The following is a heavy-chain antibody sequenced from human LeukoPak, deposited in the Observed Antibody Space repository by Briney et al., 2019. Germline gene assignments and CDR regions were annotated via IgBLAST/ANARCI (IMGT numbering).Heavy chain of an antibody. CDR1: GGSISSGGYY. J-gene: IGHJ6*03. Sequence: SETLSLTCTVSGGSISSGGYYWSWIRQPPGKGLEWIGYMYHIGNTNYNPSLKSRVTISIDTSKNQFSLKVSSVTAADTAVYYCARLYNFSYMDVWGRGTTVTVSS. CDR2: MYHIGNT. V-gene: IGHV4-61*08. CDR3: ARLYNFSYMDV. D-gene: IGHD1-1*01.